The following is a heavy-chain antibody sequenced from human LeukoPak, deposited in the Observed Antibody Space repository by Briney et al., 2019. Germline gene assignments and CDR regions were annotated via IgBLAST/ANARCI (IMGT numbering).Heavy chain of an antibody. J-gene: IGHJ6*02. CDR1: GGSISSSNW. CDR2: IYHSGST. CDR3: AREGCSGGSCYYYYGMDV. D-gene: IGHD2-15*01. V-gene: IGHV4-4*02. Sequence: SGTLSLTCAVSGGSISSSNWWSWVRQPPGKGLEWIGEIYHSGSTNYNPSLKSRVTISVDKSKNQFSLKPSSVTAADTAVYYCAREGCSGGSCYYYYGMDVWGQGTTVTVSS.